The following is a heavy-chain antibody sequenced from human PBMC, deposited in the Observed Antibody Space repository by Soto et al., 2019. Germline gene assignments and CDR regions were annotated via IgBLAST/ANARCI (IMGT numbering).Heavy chain of an antibody. CDR1: GYTLTSYG. CDR2: ISAYNGNT. V-gene: IGHV1-18*01. J-gene: IGHJ5*02. CDR3: ARVGGWNTNPTYNWFDP. Sequence: ASVKVSCKASGYTLTSYGGSWVRQAPGQGLEWMGWISAYNGNTNYAQKLQGRVTMTTDTSTSTAYMELRSLRSDDTAVYYCARVGGWNTNPTYNWFDPWGQGTLVTVS. D-gene: IGHD1-1*01.